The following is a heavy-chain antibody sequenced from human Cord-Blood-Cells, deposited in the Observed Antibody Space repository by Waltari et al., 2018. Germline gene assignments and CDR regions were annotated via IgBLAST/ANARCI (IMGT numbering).Heavy chain of an antibody. J-gene: IGHJ3*02. CDR1: GFTFADYA. CDR2: ISWNSGSI. Sequence: EVQLVESGGGLVQPGRSLRLSCAASGFTFADYAMHWVRQAPGKGLEWVSGISWNSGSIGYADSVKGRFTISRDNAKNSLYLQMNSLRAEDTALYYCAKVSHDAFDIWGQGTMVTVSS. CDR3: AKVSHDAFDI. V-gene: IGHV3-9*01.